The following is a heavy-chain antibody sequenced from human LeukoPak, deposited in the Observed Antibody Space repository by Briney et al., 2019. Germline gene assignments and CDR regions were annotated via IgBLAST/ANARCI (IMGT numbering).Heavy chain of an antibody. Sequence: GESLKISCKGSGDSFTNYWIGWVRQMPGKGLEWMAIIYPDDSDTRYSPSFQGQVTISGDKSTSTAYLQWSSLKASDSAMYYWAGSYALGKSGYYFDYWGQGTLVTVSS. J-gene: IGHJ4*02. D-gene: IGHD3-3*01. CDR3: AGSYALGKSGYYFDY. CDR1: GDSFTNYW. V-gene: IGHV5-51*01. CDR2: IYPDDSDT.